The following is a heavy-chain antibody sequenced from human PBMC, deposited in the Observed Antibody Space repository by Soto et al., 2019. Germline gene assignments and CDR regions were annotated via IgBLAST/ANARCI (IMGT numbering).Heavy chain of an antibody. CDR1: GGTFSSHT. V-gene: IGHV1-69*08. CDR2: IIPVLGTT. D-gene: IGHD3-16*01. J-gene: IGHJ4*02. CDR3: ARGDRRDFDY. Sequence: ASVKVSCKASGGTFSSHTVTWVRQAPGQGLEWMGRIIPVLGTTNYAQKFQARVTITADTSTSTTYMELSSLRSEDTALYYCARGDRRDFDYWGQGTLVTVSS.